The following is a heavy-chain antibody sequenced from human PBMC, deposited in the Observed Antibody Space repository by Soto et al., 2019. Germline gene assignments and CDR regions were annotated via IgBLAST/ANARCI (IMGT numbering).Heavy chain of an antibody. J-gene: IGHJ4*02. CDR1: GFTYSKHA. CDR2: ISGNGGRT. V-gene: IGHV3-23*01. D-gene: IGHD2-21*01. CDR3: ARDAHNGLVRPLYFDF. Sequence: GGSLRLSCAASGFTYSKHAMTWVRQAPGKGLEWVATISGNGGRTYYADSVKGRFIISRDNSRNLVHLQMNSLRVGDTALYLCARDAHNGLVRPLYFDFWGQGAQVTVSS.